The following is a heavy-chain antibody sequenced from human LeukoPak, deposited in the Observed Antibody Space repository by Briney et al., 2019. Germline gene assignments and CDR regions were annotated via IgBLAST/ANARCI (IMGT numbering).Heavy chain of an antibody. CDR2: IIPVSGTT. D-gene: IGHD3-3*01. CDR3: ARDVGDYDFWSGSISDGYRLDY. Sequence: SVKVSCKASGGTLSNHAVSWVRQAPGQGLEWMGRIIPVSGTTNYAQKFQGRVTITTDESTSTVYMDLSSLRSEDTAVYYCARDVGDYDFWSGSISDGYRLDYWGQGTLSPSPQ. V-gene: IGHV1-69*05. J-gene: IGHJ4*02. CDR1: GGTLSNHA.